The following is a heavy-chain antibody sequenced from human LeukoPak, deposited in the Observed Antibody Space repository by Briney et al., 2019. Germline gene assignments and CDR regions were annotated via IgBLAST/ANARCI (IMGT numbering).Heavy chain of an antibody. CDR1: GGSISSGGYY. J-gene: IGHJ4*02. V-gene: IGHV4-30-2*01. Sequence: SETLSLTCTVSGGSISSGGYYWSWIRQPPGKGLEWIGYIYHSGSTYYNPSLKSRVTISVDRSKNQFSLKLSSVTAADTAVYYCAREEEGEGFDYWGQGTLVTVSS. CDR3: AREEEGEGFDY. CDR2: IYHSGST. D-gene: IGHD1-26*01.